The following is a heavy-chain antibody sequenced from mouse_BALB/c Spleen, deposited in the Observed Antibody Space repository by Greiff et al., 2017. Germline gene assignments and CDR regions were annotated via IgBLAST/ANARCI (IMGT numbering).Heavy chain of an antibody. D-gene: IGHD2-4*01. V-gene: IGHV2-9*02. J-gene: IGHJ4*01. CDR2: IWAGGST. Sequence: VKLVESGPGLVAPSQSLSITCTVSGFSLTSYGVHWVRQPPGKGLEWLGVIWAGGSTNYNSALMSRLSISKDNSKSQVFLKMNSLQTDDTAMYYCVRDGDYDGGYYAMDYWGQGTSVTVSS. CDR3: VRDGDYDGGYYAMDY. CDR1: GFSLTSYG.